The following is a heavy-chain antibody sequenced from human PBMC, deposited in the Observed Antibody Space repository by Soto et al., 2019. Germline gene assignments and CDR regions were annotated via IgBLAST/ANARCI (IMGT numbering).Heavy chain of an antibody. V-gene: IGHV3-23*01. CDR3: AKGWGDY. J-gene: IGHJ4*02. CDR1: GFTFSSYT. CDR2: ISSSGGST. D-gene: IGHD7-27*01. Sequence: EVQLLESGGGLVQPGGSLRLSCAASGFTFSSYTMSWVRQGPGKGLEWVSGISSSGGSTVYADSVKGRFTISRDNFTNTLYLQMNSLRAEDTGVYYCAKGWGDYWGQGTPVTVSS.